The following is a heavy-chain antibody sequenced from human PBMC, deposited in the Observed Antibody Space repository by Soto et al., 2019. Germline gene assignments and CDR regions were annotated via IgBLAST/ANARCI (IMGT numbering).Heavy chain of an antibody. D-gene: IGHD1-26*01. CDR3: ARFRVVGATTGGMDA. CDR1: GYSFTSYW. V-gene: IGHV5-51*03. J-gene: IGHJ6*02. CDR2: IYPGDSDT. Sequence: PGESLKISCKGSGYSFTSYWIGWVRQMPGKGLEWMGIIYPGDSDTRYSPSFQGQVTISADKSISTAYLQWSSLKASDTAMYYCARFRVVGATTGGMDAWGQGTTVTVSS.